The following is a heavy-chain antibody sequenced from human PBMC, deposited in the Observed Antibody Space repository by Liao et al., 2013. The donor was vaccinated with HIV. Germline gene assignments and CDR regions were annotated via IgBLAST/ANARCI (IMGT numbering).Heavy chain of an antibody. Sequence: QVQLQESGPGLVKPSQTLSLTCTVSGGSISSGGFYWSWIRQPPGKGLEWIGYIYFSGNTYYNPSLKSRITISIDTSKNQFSLKLSSVTAADTALYYCARVPTIFAMVSYDYYMDVWGKGTAVTVSS. CDR1: GGSISSGGFY. CDR3: ARVPTIFAMVSYDYYMDV. D-gene: IGHD3-3*01. J-gene: IGHJ6*03. V-gene: IGHV4-30-4*08. CDR2: IYFSGNT.